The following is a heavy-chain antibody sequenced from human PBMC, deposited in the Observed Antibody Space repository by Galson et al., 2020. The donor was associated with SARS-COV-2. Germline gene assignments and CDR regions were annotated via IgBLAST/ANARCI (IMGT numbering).Heavy chain of an antibody. CDR2: ISGSGRIT. CDR1: GFTFSTYA. V-gene: IGHV3-23*01. J-gene: IGHJ5*02. Sequence: GGSLRLSCAASGFTFSTYAMGWVRQAPGEGLDWVSSISGSGRITYYAHSVRGRFIISRDNSNNALFLQMNSLRVEDTAVYYCAKVPTGVSAKAGTWFEPWGQGTLVTVSS. D-gene: IGHD6-19*01. CDR3: AKVPTGVSAKAGTWFEP.